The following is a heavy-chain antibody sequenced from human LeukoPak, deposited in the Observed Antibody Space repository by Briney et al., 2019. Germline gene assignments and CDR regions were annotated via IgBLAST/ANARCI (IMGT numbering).Heavy chain of an antibody. V-gene: IGHV4-34*01. D-gene: IGHD3-10*01. Sequence: SETLSLTCAVYGGSFSGYYWSWIRQPPGKGLEWIGEINHSGSTNYNPSLKSRVTISVDTSKNQFSLKLSSVTAADTAVYYCARGAEYYYGSGSSRIDYWGQGTLVTVSS. CDR3: ARGAEYYYGSGSSRIDY. CDR1: GGSFSGYY. J-gene: IGHJ4*02. CDR2: INHSGST.